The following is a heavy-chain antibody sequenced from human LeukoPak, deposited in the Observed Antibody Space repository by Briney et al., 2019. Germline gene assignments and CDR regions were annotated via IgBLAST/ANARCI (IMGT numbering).Heavy chain of an antibody. J-gene: IGHJ4*02. Sequence: PSETLSLTCTVSGGSFSTYYWSWIRQPPGKGLDWIGYISYSGSTNYNPSLKSRVTISVDTSKNQFSLTLSSVTSADTAVYYCARARAYGSNTPRAFDYWGQGTLVTVSS. CDR2: ISYSGST. D-gene: IGHD4-23*01. V-gene: IGHV4-59*01. CDR3: ARARAYGSNTPRAFDY. CDR1: GGSFSTYY.